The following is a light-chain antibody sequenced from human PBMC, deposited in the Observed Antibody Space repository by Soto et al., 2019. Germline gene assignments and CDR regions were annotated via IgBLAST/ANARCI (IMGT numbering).Light chain of an antibody. CDR2: GAY. CDR3: QQYDSSLYT. J-gene: IGKJ2*01. V-gene: IGKV3-20*01. CDR1: QSVNADF. Sequence: EIVLTQSPGTLYSSPGERATLTCRASQSVNADFFAWYQHKPGQAPRLLLYGAYRRPSGIPDRFSGSGSGTDFTLTISRLESEDFAIYFCQQYDSSLYTFGQGTKLEIK.